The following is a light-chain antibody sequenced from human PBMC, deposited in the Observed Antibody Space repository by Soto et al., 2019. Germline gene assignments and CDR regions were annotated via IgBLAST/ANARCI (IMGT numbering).Light chain of an antibody. CDR3: QQYNSYPWT. V-gene: IGKV1-5*03. Sequence: DIQMTQSPSTLSASVGDRVTITCRARQSISSWLAWYQQKPGKAPKLLIYKGSSLESGVPSRFSGSGSGTVFTLTISILQPDDFATYYCQQYNSYPWTFGQGTKVDIK. CDR1: QSISSW. CDR2: KGS. J-gene: IGKJ1*01.